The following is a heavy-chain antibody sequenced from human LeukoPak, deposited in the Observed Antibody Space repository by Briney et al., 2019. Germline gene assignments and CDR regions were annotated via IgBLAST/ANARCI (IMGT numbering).Heavy chain of an antibody. V-gene: IGHV4-59*08. D-gene: IGHD1-26*01. CDR1: GGSISSYY. CDR3: ARGRRGSYSILYDY. CDR2: IYYSGST. J-gene: IGHJ4*02. Sequence: SETLSLTCTVSGGSISSYYWSWIRQPPGKGLEWIGYIYYSGSTNYNPSLKSRVTISVDTSKNQFSLKLSSVTAADTAVYYCARGRRGSYSILYDYWGQGALVTVSS.